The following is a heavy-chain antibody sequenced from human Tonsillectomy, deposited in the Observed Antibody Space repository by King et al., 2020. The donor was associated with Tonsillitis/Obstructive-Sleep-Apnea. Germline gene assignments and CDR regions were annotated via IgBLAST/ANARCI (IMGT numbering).Heavy chain of an antibody. D-gene: IGHD2-2*01. Sequence: VQLVESGGGLVQPGGSLRLSCAASGFTFSSYWMSWVRQAPGKGLEWVANIKQDGSEKYYVDSVKGRFTISRDNAKNSLYLQMNSLRAEDTAVYYCARRGKSTSSYYYYMDVWGKGTTVTVSS. CDR2: IKQDGSEK. CDR1: GFTFSSYW. CDR3: ARRGKSTSSYYYYMDV. J-gene: IGHJ6*03. V-gene: IGHV3-7*01.